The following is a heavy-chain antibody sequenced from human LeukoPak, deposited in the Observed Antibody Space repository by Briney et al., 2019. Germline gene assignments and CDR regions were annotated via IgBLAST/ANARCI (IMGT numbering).Heavy chain of an antibody. CDR2: INHSGST. Sequence: SETLSLTCTVSGGSISSYYWNWIRQPPGKGLEWIGEINHSGSTNYDPSLKSRVTISVDTSKNQFSLKLSSVTAADTAVYYCARGRKLVGATRACRLDYWGQGTLVTVSS. J-gene: IGHJ4*02. CDR1: GGSISSYY. CDR3: ARGRKLVGATRACRLDY. V-gene: IGHV4-34*01. D-gene: IGHD1-26*01.